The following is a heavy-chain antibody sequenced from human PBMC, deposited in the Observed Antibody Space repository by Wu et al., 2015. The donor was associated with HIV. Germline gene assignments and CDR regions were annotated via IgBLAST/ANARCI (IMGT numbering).Heavy chain of an antibody. CDR3: ARGYSSSGNWFDP. J-gene: IGHJ5*02. D-gene: IGHD6-13*01. Sequence: QVQLVQSGAEVKKPGASVKVSCKASGYTFTGYYMHWVRQAPGQGLEWMGWINPNSGGTNYAQKFQGRVTITADESTSTAYMELSSLRSEDTAVYYCARGYSSSGNWFDPGAREPWSPSPQ. CDR1: GYTFTGYY. CDR2: INPNSGGT. V-gene: IGHV1-2*02.